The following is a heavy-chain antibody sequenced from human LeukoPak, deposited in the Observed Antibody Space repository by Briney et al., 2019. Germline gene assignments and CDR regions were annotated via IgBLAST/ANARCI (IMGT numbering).Heavy chain of an antibody. CDR1: GDSISSSHW. J-gene: IGHJ4*02. D-gene: IGHD1-26*01. V-gene: IGHV4-4*02. Sequence: PSETLSLTCAVSGDSISSSHWWSWVRQSPGKGLEWIGEIYHSGNTTYNPSLKSRAAISLYKSSNQFSLRLTSVTAADTEMYFCAREEMPGKFEYWGQGTLGTVSS. CDR2: IYHSGNT. CDR3: AREEMPGKFEY.